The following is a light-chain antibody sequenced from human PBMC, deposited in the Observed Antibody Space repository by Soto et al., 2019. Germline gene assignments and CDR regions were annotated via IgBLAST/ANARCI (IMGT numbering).Light chain of an antibody. CDR3: QQYNTHPPT. CDR2: KAS. Sequence: DIQMTQSPSTLSASVGDRVTITCRASQSISVWLAWYQQKPGKAPNLLIYKASSLQGGVPSRFSGSGSGTEFSLTISSLQPDDLATYYCQQYNTHPPTFGPGTKVDIK. J-gene: IGKJ3*01. V-gene: IGKV1-5*03. CDR1: QSISVW.